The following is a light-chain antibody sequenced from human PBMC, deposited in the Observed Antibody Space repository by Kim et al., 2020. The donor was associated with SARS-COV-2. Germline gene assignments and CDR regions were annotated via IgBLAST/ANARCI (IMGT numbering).Light chain of an antibody. V-gene: IGKV1-12*01. J-gene: IGKJ4*01. CDR2: STS. CDR3: QQLNAFPLT. CDR1: ESIGSW. Sequence: ASVGDIVTITCRASESIGSWLAWYQQKPGEAPSLLIYSTSNLHSGVPSRFSGSGYGTDFTLTVSSLQPEDSAVYYCQQLNAFPLTFGGGTKVDIK.